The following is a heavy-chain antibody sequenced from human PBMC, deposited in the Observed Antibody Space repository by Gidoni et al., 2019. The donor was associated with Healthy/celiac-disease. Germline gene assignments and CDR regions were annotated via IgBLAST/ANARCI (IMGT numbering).Heavy chain of an antibody. J-gene: IGHJ3*02. CDR2: ISYNGSNK. Sequence: QVQLVGSGGGVVQPGRSLRLSCAASGFTFSSYAMHWVRQAPGKGLEWVAVISYNGSNKYYADSVKGRFTISRDNSKNTLYLQMNSLRAEDTAVYYCARELYDAFDIWGQGTMVTVSS. CDR1: GFTFSSYA. CDR3: ARELYDAFDI. V-gene: IGHV3-30-3*01. D-gene: IGHD3-10*01.